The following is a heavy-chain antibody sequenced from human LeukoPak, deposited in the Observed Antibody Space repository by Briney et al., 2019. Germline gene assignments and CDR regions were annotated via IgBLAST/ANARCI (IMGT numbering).Heavy chain of an antibody. Sequence: ASVKVSCKASGYTFTSYDINWVRQATGQGLEWMGWMNPSSGNTGYAQKFQGRVTMTRNTSISTAYMELSSLRSEDTAVYYCARSGDSSWDAFDIWGQGTMVTVSS. D-gene: IGHD3-22*01. V-gene: IGHV1-8*01. J-gene: IGHJ3*02. CDR1: GYTFTSYD. CDR2: MNPSSGNT. CDR3: ARSGDSSWDAFDI.